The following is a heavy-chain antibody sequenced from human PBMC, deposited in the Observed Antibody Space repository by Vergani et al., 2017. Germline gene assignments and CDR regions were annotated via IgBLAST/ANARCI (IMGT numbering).Heavy chain of an antibody. CDR3: ARDRESGSYHDAFDI. V-gene: IGHV1-18*04. D-gene: IGHD1-26*01. CDR1: GYSFTSYG. J-gene: IGHJ3*02. Sequence: VQLVQSGAEVKKPGESLKISCKGSGYSFTSYGISWVRQAPGQGLEWMGWISAYNGNTNYAQKLQGRVTMTTDTSTSTAYMELRSLRSDDTAVYYCARDRESGSYHDAFDIWGQGTMVTVSS. CDR2: ISAYNGNT.